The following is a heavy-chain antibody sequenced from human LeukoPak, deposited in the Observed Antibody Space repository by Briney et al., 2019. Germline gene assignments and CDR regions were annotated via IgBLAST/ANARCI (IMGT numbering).Heavy chain of an antibody. CDR2: ISFDGRNT. V-gene: IGHV3-30*13. J-gene: IGHJ3*02. D-gene: IGHD3-22*01. CDR3: AKGGYDQAFDI. Sequence: GRSLRLSCAASGFTFIMHWARQAPGKGLEWVAVISFDGRNTYYADSVKGRFTISRDKSKNRLSLQMNSLRAEDTAVYYCAKGGYDQAFDIWGQGTMVTVSS. CDR1: GFTFI.